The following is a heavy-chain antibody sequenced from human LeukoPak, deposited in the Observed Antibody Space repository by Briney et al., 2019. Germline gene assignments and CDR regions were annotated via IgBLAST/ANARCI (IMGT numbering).Heavy chain of an antibody. Sequence: GGSLRLSCAASGLPFSAYAMSWVRQAPGKGLEWVANINQDGSDKFYVDSVNGRFAISRDNSQNSLYLQMNTLRTGDAAIYYCATFNGAHRKTFDSWGQGTLVTVSS. V-gene: IGHV3-7*01. CDR3: ATFNGAHRKTFDS. CDR2: INQDGSDK. D-gene: IGHD3-10*01. J-gene: IGHJ4*02. CDR1: GLPFSAYA.